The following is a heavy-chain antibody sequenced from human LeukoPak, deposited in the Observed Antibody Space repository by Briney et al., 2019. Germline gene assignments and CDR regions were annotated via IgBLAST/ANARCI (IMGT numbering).Heavy chain of an antibody. CDR1: GFTFDDYA. V-gene: IGHV3-9*01. J-gene: IGHJ4*02. D-gene: IGHD6-19*01. CDR3: AKEYSSGWYSGRGFDY. CDR2: ISWNSGSI. Sequence: TGGSLRLSCAASGFTFDDYAMHWVRQAPGKGLEWVSGISWNSGSIGYADSVKGRFTISRDNAKNSLYLQMNSLRAEDTALYYCAKEYSSGWYSGRGFDYWGQGTLVTVSS.